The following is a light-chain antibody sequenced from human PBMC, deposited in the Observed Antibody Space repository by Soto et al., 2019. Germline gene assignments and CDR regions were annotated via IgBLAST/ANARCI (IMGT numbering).Light chain of an antibody. Sequence: DIQMNQSPSSVSASVGDRATITCRASQGVSTWLAWYQQKPGKAPNLLIYTASSLQSGVPSRFSGSGSGTDFTLTINGLQPEDFATYDCQQAASFPITFGQGTRLEI. CDR1: QGVSTW. CDR2: TAS. V-gene: IGKV1-12*01. J-gene: IGKJ5*01. CDR3: QQAASFPIT.